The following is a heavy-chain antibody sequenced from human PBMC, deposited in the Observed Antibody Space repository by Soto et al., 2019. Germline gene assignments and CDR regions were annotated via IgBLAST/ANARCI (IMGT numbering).Heavy chain of an antibody. D-gene: IGHD1-20*01. V-gene: IGHV1-69*13. J-gene: IGHJ6*02. CDR2: IIPIFGTA. CDR1: GGTFSSYA. CDR3: AGDRNNWNVRFGVPYYYYGMDV. Sequence: VASVKVSCKASGGTFSSYAISWVRQAPGQGLEWMGGIIPIFGTANYAQKFQGRVTITADESTSTAYMELSSLRSEDTAVYYCAGDRNNWNVRFGVPYYYYGMDVWGQGTTVTVSS.